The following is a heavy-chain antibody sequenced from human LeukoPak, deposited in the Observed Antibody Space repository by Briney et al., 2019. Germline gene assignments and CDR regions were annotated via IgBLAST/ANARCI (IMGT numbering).Heavy chain of an antibody. D-gene: IGHD6-19*01. CDR2: IKQDGSEK. Sequence: GGSLRLSCAASGFTFSSYWMSWVRQAPGKGLEWVANIKQDGSEKYYVDSVKGRFTISRDNAKNSLYLQMNSLRAEDTAVYYCARDALAVAGHRLNWFDPWGQGTLVTVSS. CDR3: ARDALAVAGHRLNWFDP. CDR1: GFTFSSYW. J-gene: IGHJ5*02. V-gene: IGHV3-7*01.